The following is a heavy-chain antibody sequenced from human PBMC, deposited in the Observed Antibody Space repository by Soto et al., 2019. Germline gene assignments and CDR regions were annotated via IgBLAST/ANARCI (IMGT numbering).Heavy chain of an antibody. CDR1: GFTFSNYA. CDR2: IGDSASST. J-gene: IGHJ1*01. V-gene: IGHV3-23*01. D-gene: IGHD3-9*01. Sequence: DVQLLESGGGFVQPGGSLRLSCAASGFTFSNYAMTWVRQAPGTGPVWVSTIGDSASSTYYADSVKGRFIISRDNSKLTLYLQMNTLRAEDTSVYFCAKDRGLVAVEYFQYWGQGTLVTVSS. CDR3: AKDRGLVAVEYFQY.